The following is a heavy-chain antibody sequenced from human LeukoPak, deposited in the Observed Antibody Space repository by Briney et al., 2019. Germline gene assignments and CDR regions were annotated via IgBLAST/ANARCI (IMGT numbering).Heavy chain of an antibody. CDR2: IIPIFGTA. CDR3: ARASVNILTGYYTDY. V-gene: IGHV1-69*05. CDR1: GGTFSSYA. Sequence: ASVKVSCKASGGTFSSYAISWVRQAPGQGLEWMGRIIPIFGTANYAQKFQGRVTITTDESTSTAYMELSSLRSEDTAVYHCARASVNILTGYYTDYWGQGTLVTVSS. J-gene: IGHJ4*02. D-gene: IGHD3-9*01.